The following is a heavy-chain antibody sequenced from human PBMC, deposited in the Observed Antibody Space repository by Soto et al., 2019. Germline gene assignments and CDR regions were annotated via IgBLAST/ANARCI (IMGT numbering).Heavy chain of an antibody. CDR1: GYNFNIYC. V-gene: IGHV5-51*01. CDR3: ARGAKLGYCSSTSCQSYGMDV. D-gene: IGHD2-2*01. CDR2: MYPDDSET. J-gene: IGHJ6*02. Sequence: GESLKISCKASGYNFNIYCIAWVRQMSGKGLEWMGIMYPDDSETRYSPSFQGQVTITADKSISTAYLQWSSPKASDTAIYYCARGAKLGYCSSTSCQSYGMDVWGQGTTVTVSS.